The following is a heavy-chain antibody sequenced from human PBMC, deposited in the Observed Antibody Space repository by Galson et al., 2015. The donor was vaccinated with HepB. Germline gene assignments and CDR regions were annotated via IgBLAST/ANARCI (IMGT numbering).Heavy chain of an antibody. CDR1: GFTFDDYA. J-gene: IGHJ4*02. CDR2: ISWNSGSI. D-gene: IGHD5-18*01. V-gene: IGHV3-9*01. Sequence: LRLSCAASGFTFDDYAIHWVRQAPGKGLEWVSGISWNSGSIGYADSVKGRFTISRDNAKNSLYLQMNSLRAEDTALYYCAKDREPYSYGYFDYWGQGTLVTVSS. CDR3: AKDREPYSYGYFDY.